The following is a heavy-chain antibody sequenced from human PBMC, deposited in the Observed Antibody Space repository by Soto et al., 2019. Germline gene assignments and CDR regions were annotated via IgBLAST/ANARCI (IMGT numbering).Heavy chain of an antibody. D-gene: IGHD3-10*01. CDR3: AKDSEVELLMTY. V-gene: IGHV5-10-1*01. J-gene: IGHJ4*02. CDR2: IAPSGSYT. CDR1: GYTFTSYG. Sequence: PGESLKISCQGSGYTFTSYGISWVRQTPGKGLEWMAGIAPSGSYTYYSESVQGRVTISGDKSMSTAYLQRSSLRAEDTAVYYCAKDSEVELLMTYWGQGTLVTVSS.